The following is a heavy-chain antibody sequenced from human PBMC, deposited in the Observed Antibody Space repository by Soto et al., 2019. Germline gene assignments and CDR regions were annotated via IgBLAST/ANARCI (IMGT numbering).Heavy chain of an antibody. Sequence: PGGSLRLSCAASGFTFSNAWMSWVRQAPGKGLEWVGRIKSKTDGGTTDYAAPVKGRFTISRDDSKNTLYLQMNSLKTEDTAVYYRTTDGASSSWNFDYWGQGTLVTVSS. CDR2: IKSKTDGGTT. J-gene: IGHJ4*02. D-gene: IGHD6-13*01. CDR3: TTDGASSSWNFDY. V-gene: IGHV3-15*01. CDR1: GFTFSNAW.